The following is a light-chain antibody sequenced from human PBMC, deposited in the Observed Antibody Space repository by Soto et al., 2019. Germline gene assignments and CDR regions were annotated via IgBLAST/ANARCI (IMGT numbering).Light chain of an antibody. CDR1: NSDVGGYNY. CDR2: EVS. Sequence: QSALTQPASVSGSPGQSITISCTGTNSDVGGYNYVSWYQQHPGKAPKLMIYEVSNRPSGVSNRFSASKSGNTASLTISGLQAEDEADYYCSSYTGSSTHVFGTGTKVTVL. CDR3: SSYTGSSTHV. J-gene: IGLJ1*01. V-gene: IGLV2-14*01.